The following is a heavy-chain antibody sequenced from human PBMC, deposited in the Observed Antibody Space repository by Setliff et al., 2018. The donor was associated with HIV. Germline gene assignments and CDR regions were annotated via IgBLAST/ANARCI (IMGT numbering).Heavy chain of an antibody. V-gene: IGHV4-4*07. CDR3: ARLGYVTFDFDY. D-gene: IGHD3-16*01. CDR1: GDSISSYY. Sequence: PSETLSLTCTVSGDSISSYYWSWIRQPAGKGLEWIGRIYTSGSTNYNPSLKSRVTISVDTSKKQFSLKLSSVTAADTAVYFCARLGYVTFDFDYWGQGTLVTVSS. J-gene: IGHJ4*02. CDR2: IYTSGST.